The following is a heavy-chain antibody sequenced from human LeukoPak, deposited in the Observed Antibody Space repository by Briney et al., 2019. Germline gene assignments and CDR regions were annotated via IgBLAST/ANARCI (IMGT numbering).Heavy chain of an antibody. Sequence: SVKVSSKTSGYTFSRYGFSWVRQAPGQGLEWIGWIGVFNGNRNYAKSVQGRITLTADTSTNTTYMELRSLTSDDTAVYFCGRDWDWHVQFWGQGTLITVSS. CDR1: GYTFSRYG. CDR3: GRDWDWHVQF. CDR2: IGVFNGNR. J-gene: IGHJ4*02. V-gene: IGHV1-18*01. D-gene: IGHD1-26*01.